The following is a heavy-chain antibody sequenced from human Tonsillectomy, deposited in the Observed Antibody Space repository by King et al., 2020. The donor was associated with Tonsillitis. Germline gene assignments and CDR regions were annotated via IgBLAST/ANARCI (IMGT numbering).Heavy chain of an antibody. J-gene: IGHJ6*04. CDR1: GFTFSRYS. CDR3: ASTTRLVPV. CDR2: ISSSSSYI. Sequence: VQLVESGGGLVKPGGSLRLSCAASGFTFSRYSMFWVRQAPGKGLEWVSSISSSSSYIKYVDSVKGRFTISRDNARNLVYLQMNSLRAEDTAVYYCASTTRLVPVWGKGTTVTVSS. D-gene: IGHD1-26*01. V-gene: IGHV3-21*01.